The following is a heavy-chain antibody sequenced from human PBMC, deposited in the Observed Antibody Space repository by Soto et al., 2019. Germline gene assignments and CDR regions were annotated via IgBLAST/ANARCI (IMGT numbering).Heavy chain of an antibody. V-gene: IGHV3-53*01. CDR3: ARSSASGGSYYYGLDV. CDR2: IYSGGST. CDR1: GFTVSSKY. Sequence: PGGSLRLSCAASGFTVSSKYMNWVRQAPGKGLEWVSIIYSGGSTNYADSVKGRFTIARDKSKNTVYLQMNSLRVGDTAVYYCARSSASGGSYYYGLDVWGQGTMVTVSS. D-gene: IGHD3-16*01. J-gene: IGHJ6*02.